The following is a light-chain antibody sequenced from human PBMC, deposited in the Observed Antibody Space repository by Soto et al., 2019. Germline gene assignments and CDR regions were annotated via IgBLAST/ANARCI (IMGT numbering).Light chain of an antibody. CDR3: QQYESSWT. CDR1: QTISSTF. V-gene: IGKV3-20*01. Sequence: EIVLTQSPGTLSLSPGEGATLSCRASQTISSTFLAWYQHKPGQAPRVLIYGASRRAAGIPDRFSGSGSGTDFTLTISRLEPEEFAVYYCQQYESSWTFGQGTKV. J-gene: IGKJ1*01. CDR2: GAS.